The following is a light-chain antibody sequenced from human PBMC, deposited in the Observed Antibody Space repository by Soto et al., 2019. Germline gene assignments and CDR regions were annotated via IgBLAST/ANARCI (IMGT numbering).Light chain of an antibody. CDR1: SGHSNYA. Sequence: QLVLTQSPSSSASLGASVKFTCTLSSGHSNYAIAWHQQQPEKGPRYLMKLNSDGSHNNGDGIPDRFSGSSSGAERYLTISSLQSEDEAVYYCQTWATGIEVFGGGTTVTVL. CDR2: LNSDGSH. J-gene: IGLJ3*02. CDR3: QTWATGIEV. V-gene: IGLV4-69*01.